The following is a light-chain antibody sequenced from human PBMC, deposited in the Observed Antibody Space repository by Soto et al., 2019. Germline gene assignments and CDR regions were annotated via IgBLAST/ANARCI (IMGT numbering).Light chain of an antibody. J-gene: IGKJ4*01. Sequence: EIVMTQSPATLSVSPGETATLSCRASQSVGSAVAWYQHKPSQAPGLLIVGASIRATGVPGRFSGGGSGTEFTLTISSLQSEDFAVYSCQQYKNWPPLTFGGGTTVEVK. CDR3: QQYKNWPPLT. CDR1: QSVGSA. V-gene: IGKV3-15*01. CDR2: GAS.